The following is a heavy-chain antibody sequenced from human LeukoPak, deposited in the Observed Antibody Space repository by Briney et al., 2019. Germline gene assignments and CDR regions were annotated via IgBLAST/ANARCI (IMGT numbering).Heavy chain of an antibody. D-gene: IGHD6-19*01. CDR3: ARDRGVIAVAESAFDI. Sequence: AGGSLRLSCAASGFTFSSYTMNWVRQAPGKGLEWDSSISSSSSYIYYADSVKGRFTVSRDNAKNSLYLQMNSLRAEDTAVYYCARDRGVIAVAESAFDIWGQGTMVTVSS. CDR1: GFTFSSYT. CDR2: ISSSSSYI. V-gene: IGHV3-21*01. J-gene: IGHJ3*02.